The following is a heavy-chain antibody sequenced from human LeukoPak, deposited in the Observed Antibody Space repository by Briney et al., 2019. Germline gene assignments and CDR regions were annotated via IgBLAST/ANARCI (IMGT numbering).Heavy chain of an antibody. CDR1: SGSISSRY. Sequence: SETLSLTSSVSSGSISSRYCICIRRSARGGLLWIGYIYSGGSTQYSASVKSRVTISMNTSKNQFSLRLTSVTAADTAVYYCASSTTLQRVDYWGQGTQVTVSS. D-gene: IGHD5/OR15-5a*01. V-gene: IGHV4-59*11. CDR2: IYSGGST. J-gene: IGHJ4*02. CDR3: ASSTTLQRVDY.